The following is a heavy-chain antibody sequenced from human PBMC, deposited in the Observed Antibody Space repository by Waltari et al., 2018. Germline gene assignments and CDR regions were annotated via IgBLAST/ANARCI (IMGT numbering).Heavy chain of an antibody. V-gene: IGHV3-53*01. J-gene: IGHJ3*02. CDR2: IYSDGSP. D-gene: IGHD3-10*01. Sequence: EVQLVESGGGLIQPGGSLRLSCAASGLTVSSNYMSWVRQPPGKGLEWVSVIYSDGSPYYAASVRGRFTSSRDSSKNTLYLQMNSLRAEDTAVYYCARDPVYGSGRVGAFDIWGQGTMVTVSS. CDR1: GLTVSSNY. CDR3: ARDPVYGSGRVGAFDI.